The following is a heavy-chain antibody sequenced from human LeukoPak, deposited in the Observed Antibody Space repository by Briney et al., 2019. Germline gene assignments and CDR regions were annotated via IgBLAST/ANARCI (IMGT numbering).Heavy chain of an antibody. V-gene: IGHV3-11*01. CDR1: GFTFSDYY. D-gene: IGHD5/OR15-5a*01. J-gene: IGHJ4*02. Sequence: KPEGSLRLSCAASGFTFSDYYVSWIRQVPGKGLGWVSYISRGGNTVYYADSVKGRFTISRDNAKNSLYLQMNSLRAEDTAVYYCVRVSTPQAGKRTGDHWGQGTLVTVSS. CDR3: VRVSTPQAGKRTGDH. CDR2: ISRGGNTV.